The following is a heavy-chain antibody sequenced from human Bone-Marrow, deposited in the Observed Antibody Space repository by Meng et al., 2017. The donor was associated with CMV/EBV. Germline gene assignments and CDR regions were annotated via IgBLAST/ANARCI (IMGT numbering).Heavy chain of an antibody. D-gene: IGHD6-13*01. CDR3: ARDIVRWVDSSSWTWYYYGMDV. V-gene: IGHV1-69*05. CDR2: IIPIFGTA. J-gene: IGHJ6*02. CDR1: GGTFSSYA. Sequence: SVKVSCKASGGTFSSYAISWVRQAPGQGLEWMGGIIPIFGTANYAQKFQGRVTITTDESTSTAYMELSSLRSEDTAVYYCARDIVRWVDSSSWTWYYYGMDVWGRGTTVTVSS.